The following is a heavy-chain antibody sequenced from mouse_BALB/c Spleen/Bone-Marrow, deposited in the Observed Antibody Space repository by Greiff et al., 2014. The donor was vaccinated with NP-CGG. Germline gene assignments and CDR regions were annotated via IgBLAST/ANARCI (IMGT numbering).Heavy chain of an antibody. CDR1: GFSFTSYG. D-gene: IGHD1-2*01. Sequence: QVQLQQSGPGLVAPSQSLSITCTVSGFSFTSYGLHWGCQPPGKGLEWLGVIWAGGGTNYNSTLMSRLSISKDNSKSQVFLKMNSLQTDDTAMYYCARYYYGFLDYWGQGTTLTVSS. CDR2: IWAGGGT. CDR3: ARYYYGFLDY. J-gene: IGHJ2*01. V-gene: IGHV2-9*02.